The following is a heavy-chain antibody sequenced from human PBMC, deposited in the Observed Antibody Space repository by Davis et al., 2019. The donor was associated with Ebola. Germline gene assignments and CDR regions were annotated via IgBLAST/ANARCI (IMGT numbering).Heavy chain of an antibody. Sequence: GESLKISCQGSGYSFTSYWIIWVRQMPGKGLEWMGRIDPSDSYTNYSPSFQGHVTISADKSISTAYLQWSSLKALDTAMYYCAVRMTTIPNYDYWGQGTLVTVSS. J-gene: IGHJ4*02. CDR1: GYSFTSYW. V-gene: IGHV5-10-1*01. CDR2: IDPSDSYT. D-gene: IGHD5-24*01. CDR3: AVRMTTIPNYDY.